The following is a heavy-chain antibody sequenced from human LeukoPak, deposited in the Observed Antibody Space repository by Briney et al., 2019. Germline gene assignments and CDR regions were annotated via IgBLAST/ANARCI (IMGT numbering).Heavy chain of an antibody. J-gene: IGHJ6*03. CDR3: ARGNVVVVAAYYYYYYMDV. D-gene: IGHD2-15*01. CDR1: GYSFTSHY. V-gene: IGHV1-46*01. CDR2: INPSGSST. Sequence: ASVKVSCKASGYSFTSHYMHWVRQAPGQGLEWLGLINPSGSSTLYAQKFQGRVTITADKSTSTAYMELSSLRSEDTAVYYCARGNVVVVAAYYYYYYMDVWGKGTTVTVSS.